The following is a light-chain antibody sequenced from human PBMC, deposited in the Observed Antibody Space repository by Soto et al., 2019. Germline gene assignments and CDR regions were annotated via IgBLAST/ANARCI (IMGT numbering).Light chain of an antibody. CDR1: SSNIGSGYD. CDR3: PSYDSSLSGSV. J-gene: IGLJ3*02. Sequence: QSVLTQPPSGYGAPGQRGTISFTGSSSNIGSGYDVHWYQQLPGTAPQLLIYGTSPRPSGVPDRFSGSKSGTSASLAFTGLQAEDGHDYYCPSYDSSLSGSVFGGGTKLTVL. V-gene: IGLV1-40*01. CDR2: GTS.